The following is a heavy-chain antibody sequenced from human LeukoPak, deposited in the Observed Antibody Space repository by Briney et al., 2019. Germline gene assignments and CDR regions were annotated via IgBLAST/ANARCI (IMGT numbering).Heavy chain of an antibody. Sequence: ASVKVSCKASGYTFTSYDINWVRQATGQGLEWMGWMNPNSGNTGYAQKFQGRVTMTRDTSISTAYMELSRLRSDDTAVYYCARAPPGGGYYDSSGYPADWGQGTLVTVSS. CDR2: MNPNSGNT. V-gene: IGHV1-8*01. D-gene: IGHD3-22*01. J-gene: IGHJ4*02. CDR1: GYTFTSYD. CDR3: ARAPPGGGYYDSSGYPAD.